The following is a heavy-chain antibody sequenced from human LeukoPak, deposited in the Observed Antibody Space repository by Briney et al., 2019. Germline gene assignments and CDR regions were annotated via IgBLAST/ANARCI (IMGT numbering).Heavy chain of an antibody. D-gene: IGHD5-12*01. CDR2: ISSSISYI. J-gene: IGHJ4*02. V-gene: IGHV3-21*01. Sequence: RWSLRLPRAASGFTLSSYSMNWVRQAPGTGLEWASSISSSISYIYYADSLKGRFTISRDNAENSLYLQMNSRRVEDTAVYYCAKAPPATIRPRDYWGQGTLVSVFS. CDR1: GFTLSSYS. CDR3: AKAPPATIRPRDY.